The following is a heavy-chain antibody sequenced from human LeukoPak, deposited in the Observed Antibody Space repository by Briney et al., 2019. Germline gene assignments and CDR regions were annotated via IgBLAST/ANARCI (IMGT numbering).Heavy chain of an antibody. J-gene: IGHJ4*02. D-gene: IGHD1-26*01. CDR3: ARREEEYFDY. CDR2: IYYSGST. V-gene: IGHV4-39*01. Sequence: SETLSLTCTVSGGSISSSSYYWGWIRQPPGKGLGWIGTIYYSGSTYYNPSLKSRVTISVDTSKNQFSLKLSSVTAADAAVYYCARREEEYFDYWGQGTLVTVSS. CDR1: GGSISSSSYY.